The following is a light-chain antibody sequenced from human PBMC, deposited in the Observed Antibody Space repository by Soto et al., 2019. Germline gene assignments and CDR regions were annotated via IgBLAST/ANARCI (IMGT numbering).Light chain of an antibody. CDR2: GNR. CDR3: LAYDYSRTAFV. V-gene: IGLV1-40*01. J-gene: IGLJ3*02. Sequence: QSVLTQPPSVSGAPGQRVTISCTGNNSNLGAGYDVHWYQQLPGAAPKLVIFGNRNRPSGVPERFSGSKSGTSASLAITGLQADDEADYYCLAYDYSRTAFVFGGGTKLTVL. CDR1: NSNLGAGYD.